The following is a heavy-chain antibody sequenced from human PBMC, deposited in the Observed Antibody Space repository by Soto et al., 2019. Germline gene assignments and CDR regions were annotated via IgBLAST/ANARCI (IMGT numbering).Heavy chain of an antibody. CDR2: ISWNSGSI. Sequence: EVQLVESGGGLVQPGRSLRLSCAASGFTFDDYAMHWVRQAPGKGLEWVSGISWNSGSIGYADSVKGRFTISRDNAKNSLYLQMNSLRAEDTALYYCAKDGDPSSSWKKVTFGWFDPWGQGTLVTVSS. J-gene: IGHJ5*02. CDR1: GFTFDDYA. D-gene: IGHD6-13*01. CDR3: AKDGDPSSSWKKVTFGWFDP. V-gene: IGHV3-9*01.